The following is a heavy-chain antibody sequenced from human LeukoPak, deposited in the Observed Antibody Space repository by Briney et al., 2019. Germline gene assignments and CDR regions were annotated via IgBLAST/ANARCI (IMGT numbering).Heavy chain of an antibody. CDR3: ARDGAGGFDY. J-gene: IGHJ4*02. D-gene: IGHD4-17*01. Sequence: SETLSLTCAVSGGSISSGGYSWSWIRQPPGKGLEWIGYIYHSGSTYYNPSLKSRVTISVDRSKNQSSLKLSSVTAADTAVYYCARDGAGGFDYWGQGTLVTVSS. V-gene: IGHV4-30-2*01. CDR1: GGSISSGGYS. CDR2: IYHSGST.